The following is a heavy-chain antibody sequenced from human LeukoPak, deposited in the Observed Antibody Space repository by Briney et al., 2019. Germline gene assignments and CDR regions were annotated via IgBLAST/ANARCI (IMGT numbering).Heavy chain of an antibody. J-gene: IGHJ3*02. CDR2: IKQDGSEI. CDR1: EFTFSDYA. V-gene: IGHV3-7*05. CDR3: ARDISLPNYDGFDI. Sequence: GGSLRLSCAASEFTFSDYAMHWVRQAPGKGLEWVANIKQDGSEINYVDSVKGRFTISRDDAKNSLSLQMNSLRAEDTAVYYCARDISLPNYDGFDIWGQGTMVTVSS. D-gene: IGHD5-24*01.